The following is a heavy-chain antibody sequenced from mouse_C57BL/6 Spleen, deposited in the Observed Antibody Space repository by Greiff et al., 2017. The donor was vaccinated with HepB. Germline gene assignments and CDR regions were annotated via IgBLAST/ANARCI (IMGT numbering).Heavy chain of an antibody. CDR1: GYAFSSSW. V-gene: IGHV1-82*01. CDR2: IYPGDGDT. D-gene: IGHD3-2*02. CDR3: AKGSSGYGY. Sequence: VQGVESGPELVKPGASVKISCKASGYAFSSSWMNWVKQRPGKGLEWIGRIYPGDGDTNYNGKFKGKATLTADKSSSTAYMQLSSLTSEDSAVYFCAKGSSGYGYWGQGTTLTVSS. J-gene: IGHJ2*01.